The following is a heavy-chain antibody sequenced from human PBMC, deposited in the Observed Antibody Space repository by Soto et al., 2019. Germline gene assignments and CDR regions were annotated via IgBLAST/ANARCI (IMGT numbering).Heavy chain of an antibody. V-gene: IGHV4-34*01. D-gene: IGHD6-6*01. Sequence: TSETLSLTCAVYGGSFSGYYWSWIRQPPGKGLEWIGEINHSGSTKYNPSLKSRINISVDKSKNQFSLKLSSVTAADTAFYFCARHIRDSSSFSGRYYFDYWGQGTLVTVSS. CDR1: GGSFSGYY. J-gene: IGHJ4*01. CDR3: ARHIRDSSSFSGRYYFDY. CDR2: INHSGST.